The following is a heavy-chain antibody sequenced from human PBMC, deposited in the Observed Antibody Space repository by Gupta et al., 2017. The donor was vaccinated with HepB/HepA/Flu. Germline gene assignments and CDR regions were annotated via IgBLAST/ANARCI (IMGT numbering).Heavy chain of an antibody. CDR3: AYLRTPDY. V-gene: IGHV3-21*01. Sequence: EVQLVESGGGLVKPGGSLRLSCAASGFTFSSYSMNWVRQAPGKGLVWVSSVNSSSSYIYYADSVKGRFTISRDNPKNSLYLQMNRLRAEDTAVYYCAYLRTPDYWGQVTLVTVSS. CDR1: GFTFSSYS. CDR2: VNSSSSYI. D-gene: IGHD4-17*01. J-gene: IGHJ4*02.